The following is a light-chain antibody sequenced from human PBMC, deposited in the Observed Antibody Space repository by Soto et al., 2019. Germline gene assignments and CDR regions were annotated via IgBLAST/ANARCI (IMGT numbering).Light chain of an antibody. CDR1: SSDVGGYNY. V-gene: IGLV2-14*01. J-gene: IGLJ1*01. CDR2: EVS. Sequence: QSVLTQPASVSGSPGQSITISCTGTSSDVGGYNYVSWYQHHPGKAPKLMIYEVSNRPSGVSNRFFGSKSGNTASLTISGLQAEDEADYYCNSYTTSTTPYVFGTGTKVTVL. CDR3: NSYTTSTTPYV.